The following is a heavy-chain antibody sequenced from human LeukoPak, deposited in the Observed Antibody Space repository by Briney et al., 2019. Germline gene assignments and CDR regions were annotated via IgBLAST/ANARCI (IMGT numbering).Heavy chain of an antibody. CDR1: GFTFSSYG. CDR2: IRYDGSNK. Sequence: GGSLRLSCAASGFTFSSYGMHWVRQAPGKGLEWVAFIRYDGSNKYYADSVKGRFTISRDNSKNTLYLQMNSLRAEDTAVYYCAAAADYYYYYYYMDVWGKGTTVTVSS. V-gene: IGHV3-30*02. D-gene: IGHD6-13*01. J-gene: IGHJ6*03. CDR3: AAAADYYYYYYYMDV.